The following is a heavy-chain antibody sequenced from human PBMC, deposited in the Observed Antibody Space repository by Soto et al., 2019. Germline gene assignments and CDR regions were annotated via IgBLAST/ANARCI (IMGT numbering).Heavy chain of an antibody. D-gene: IGHD5-12*01. V-gene: IGHV4-39*01. CDR2: IYYSGST. J-gene: IGHJ6*02. CDR1: GGSISSSSYY. Sequence: PSETLSLTCTVSGGSISSSSYYWGWIRQPPGKGLEWIGSIYYSGSTYYNPSLKSRVTISVDTSKNQFSLKLSSVTAAETAVYYCASDLRIYYYYGMDVWGQGTTVTVSS. CDR3: ASDLRIYYYYGMDV.